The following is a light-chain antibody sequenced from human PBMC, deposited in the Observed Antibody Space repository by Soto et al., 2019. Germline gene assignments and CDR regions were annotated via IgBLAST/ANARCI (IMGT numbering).Light chain of an antibody. V-gene: IGKV1-5*03. CDR1: QRINSW. CDR2: KAA. CDR3: QHYGFSPA. Sequence: DIQMTQSPSTLSASVGDRVTITCRASQRINSWLAWYQHQPGRVPNLLISKAARLESGVPSRFSGGGSGTEFTLTISSLQPDDFATYYCQHYGFSPAFGQGTKVEIE. J-gene: IGKJ1*01.